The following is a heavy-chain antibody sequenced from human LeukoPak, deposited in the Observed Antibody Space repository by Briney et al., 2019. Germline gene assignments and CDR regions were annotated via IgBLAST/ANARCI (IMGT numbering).Heavy chain of an antibody. J-gene: IGHJ4*02. Sequence: SETLSLTCSVSGGSISSSSYYWGWIRQPPGKGLEWIGSIYYSGSTYYNPSLKSRVTISVDTSKNQFSLKLSSVTAADTAVYYCARGPRGWYEETTVVTRAGYDYWGQGTLVTVSS. V-gene: IGHV4-39*07. CDR1: GGSISSSSYY. CDR2: IYYSGST. CDR3: ARGPRGWYEETTVVTRAGYDY. D-gene: IGHD4-23*01.